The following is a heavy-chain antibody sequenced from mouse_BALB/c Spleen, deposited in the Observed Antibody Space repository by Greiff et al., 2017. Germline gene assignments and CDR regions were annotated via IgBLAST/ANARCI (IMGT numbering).Heavy chain of an antibody. CDR3: AREWITGFTTFAD. J-gene: IGHJ3*01. Sequence: EVKLVESGGGLVKPGGSLKLSCAASGFTFSSYNMSWVRQTPEKRLEWVATIRSGGSYTYYPDSVKGRFTISRDNAKNNLYLQMSSLKAEDTAMYYCAREWITGFTTFADWGQGTLVTVSA. CDR2: IRSGGSYT. CDR1: GFTFSSYN. D-gene: IGHD1-1*01. V-gene: IGHV5-6-4*01.